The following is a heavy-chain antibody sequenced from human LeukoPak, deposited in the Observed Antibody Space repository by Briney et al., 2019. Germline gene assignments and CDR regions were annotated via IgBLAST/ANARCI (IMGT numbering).Heavy chain of an antibody. CDR1: GGSISSYY. Sequence: KPSETLSLTCTVSGGSISSYYWSWIRQPPGKGLEWIGYIYYSGSTNYNPSHKSRVTISVDTSKNQFSLKLSSVTAADTAVYYCARTYYYGSGSYWYFQHWGQGTLVTVSS. CDR2: IYYSGST. CDR3: ARTYYYGSGSYWYFQH. J-gene: IGHJ1*01. V-gene: IGHV4-59*08. D-gene: IGHD3-10*01.